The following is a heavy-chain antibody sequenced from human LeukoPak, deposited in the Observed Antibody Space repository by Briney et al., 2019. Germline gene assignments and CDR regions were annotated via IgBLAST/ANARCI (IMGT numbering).Heavy chain of an antibody. D-gene: IGHD3-16*02. Sequence: SETLSLTCTVSGGSISSYYWSWIRQPPGKGLEWIGYIYYSGSTNYNPSLKSRVTISVDTSKNQFSLKLSSVTAADTAVYYCAREGSLHSYYDYVWGSYRHFDYWGQGILVTVSS. CDR1: GGSISSYY. J-gene: IGHJ4*02. CDR2: IYYSGST. CDR3: AREGSLHSYYDYVWGSYRHFDY. V-gene: IGHV4-59*01.